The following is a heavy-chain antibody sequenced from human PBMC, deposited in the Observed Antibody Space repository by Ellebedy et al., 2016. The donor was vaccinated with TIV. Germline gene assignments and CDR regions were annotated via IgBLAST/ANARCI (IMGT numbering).Heavy chain of an antibody. CDR2: INAGNGDT. Sequence: AASVKVSCKASGYTFTNSAMHWVRQAPGQRLEWMGCINAGNGDTKYSQKFQGRVTITRDTSASTAYMELSSLESEDTAVYYCARGSMTTGWFDPWGQGTLVSVSS. V-gene: IGHV1-3*01. CDR3: ARGSMTTGWFDP. D-gene: IGHD4-17*01. J-gene: IGHJ5*02. CDR1: GYTFTNSA.